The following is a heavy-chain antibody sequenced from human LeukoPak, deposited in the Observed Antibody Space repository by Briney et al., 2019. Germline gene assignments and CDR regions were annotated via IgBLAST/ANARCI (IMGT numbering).Heavy chain of an antibody. V-gene: IGHV3-23*01. CDR3: AKDARRTNGWYFFDY. J-gene: IGHJ4*02. CDR1: GFAFSSLA. Sequence: GGSLRLSCAASGFAFSSLAMGWVRQAPGQGLEWVSGISDSGSPTYYADSVKGRFTISRDNSKTTLFLQMNSLRAEATAVYYCAKDARRTNGWYFFDYWGQGTLVTVSS. CDR2: ISDSGSPT. D-gene: IGHD6-19*01.